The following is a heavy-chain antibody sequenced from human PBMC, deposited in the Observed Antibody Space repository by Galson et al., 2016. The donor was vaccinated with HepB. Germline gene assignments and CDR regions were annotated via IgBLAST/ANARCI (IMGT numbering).Heavy chain of an antibody. V-gene: IGHV3-13*01. D-gene: IGHD3-10*01. CDR3: ARGTKGIMDYYGSGSPMDV. Sequence: SLRLSCATSGFTFSSYDMFWVRQVTGKGLEWVSAIGTSGDTYYAGSVKGRFTISRENAKNSLYLQMNSLRAGDTAVYYCARGTKGIMDYYGSGSPMDVWGQGTTVTVSS. J-gene: IGHJ6*02. CDR2: IGTSGDT. CDR1: GFTFSSYD.